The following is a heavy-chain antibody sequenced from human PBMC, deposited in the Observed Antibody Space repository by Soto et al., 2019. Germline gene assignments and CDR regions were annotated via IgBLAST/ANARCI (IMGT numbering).Heavy chain of an antibody. CDR3: ARDRAYGYYDSSGYPGLDY. D-gene: IGHD3-22*01. V-gene: IGHV1-69*13. Sequence: ASVKVSCQASGGTFSSYAISWVRQAPGRGVEWMGGIIPIFGTANYAQNFQGRVTITADESTRTAYMKLSSLRSEDTAVYYCARDRAYGYYDSSGYPGLDYWGQGTLVTVSS. CDR1: GGTFSSYA. CDR2: IIPIFGTA. J-gene: IGHJ4*02.